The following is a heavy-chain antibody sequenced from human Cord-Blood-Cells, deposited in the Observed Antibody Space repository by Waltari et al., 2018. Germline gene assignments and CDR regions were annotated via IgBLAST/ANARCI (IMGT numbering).Heavy chain of an antibody. Sequence: SVKVSCKASGYTFTSYAMHWVRQAPGQRLEWMGWINAGNGNTKYSQKFQGRVTITRDTSASTAYMELSSLRSEDTAVYYCARVDSIAAAGAYFDYWGQGTLVTVSS. D-gene: IGHD6-13*01. CDR1: GYTFTSYA. CDR3: ARVDSIAAAGAYFDY. CDR2: INAGNGNT. V-gene: IGHV1-3*01. J-gene: IGHJ4*02.